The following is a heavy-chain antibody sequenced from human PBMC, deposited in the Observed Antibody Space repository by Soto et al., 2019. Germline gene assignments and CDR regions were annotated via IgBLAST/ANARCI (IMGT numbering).Heavy chain of an antibody. J-gene: IGHJ3*02. CDR1: GFTFSSYA. CDR2: ISYDGSNK. V-gene: IGHV3-30-3*01. D-gene: IGHD4-17*01. Sequence: QVQLVESGGGVVQPGRSLRLSCAASGFTFSSYAMHWVRQAPGKGLEWVAVISYDGSNKYYADSVKGRFTISRDNSKNTLYLQMNILRAEDTAVYYCARPTVGAFDIWGQGTMVNVSS. CDR3: ARPTVGAFDI.